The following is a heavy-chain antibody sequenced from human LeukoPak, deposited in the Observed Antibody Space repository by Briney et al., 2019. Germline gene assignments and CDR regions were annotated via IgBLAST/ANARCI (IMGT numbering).Heavy chain of an antibody. CDR1: GFPFHNYG. Sequence: GGSLRLSCAASGFPFHNYGMSWGRHVPGKGLEGDCSINANGDSTAYADSVRGRFTISRDNSKSTLSLQMNSLRAEDTAIYYCATYRQVLLPFEYWGQGTLVTVSS. CDR2: INANGDST. D-gene: IGHD2-8*02. V-gene: IGHV3-20*04. J-gene: IGHJ4*02. CDR3: ATYRQVLLPFEY.